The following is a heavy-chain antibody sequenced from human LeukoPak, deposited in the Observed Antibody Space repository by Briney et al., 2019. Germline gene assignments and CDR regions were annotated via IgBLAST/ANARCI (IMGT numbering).Heavy chain of an antibody. CDR1: GGTFSSYA. Sequence: VKVSCKASGGTFSSYAISWVRQAPGQGLEWMGGIIPIFGTANYAQKFQGRVTITADESTSTAYMELSSLRSEDTAVYYCASRTDTAYAFDIWGQGTIVTVSS. CDR2: IIPIFGTA. J-gene: IGHJ3*02. CDR3: ASRTDTAYAFDI. D-gene: IGHD5-18*01. V-gene: IGHV1-69*13.